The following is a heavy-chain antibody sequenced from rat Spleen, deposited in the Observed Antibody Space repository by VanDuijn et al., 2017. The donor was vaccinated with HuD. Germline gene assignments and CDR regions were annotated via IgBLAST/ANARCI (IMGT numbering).Heavy chain of an antibody. CDR2: ISYGDTSGHSST. D-gene: IGHD1-9*01. CDR1: GVSFSNYG. Sequence: EVQLVESGGGLVQTGRSLKISCVVSGVSFSNYGVAWVRQAPTTGLEWVATISYGDTSGHSSTYYRDSVKGRFTISRDNAKSTLSLQMDSLRSEDTATYYCARRHYGYTDYFDYWGQGVMVTVSS. CDR3: ARRHYGYTDYFDY. J-gene: IGHJ2*01. V-gene: IGHV5-29*01.